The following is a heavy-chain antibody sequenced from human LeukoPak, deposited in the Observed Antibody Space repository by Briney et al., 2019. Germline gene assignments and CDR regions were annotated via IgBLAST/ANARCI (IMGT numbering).Heavy chain of an antibody. D-gene: IGHD3-16*01. CDR2: ISYDGSNK. V-gene: IGHV3-30*04. Sequence: PGGSLRLSCAASGFTSSSYAMHWVRQAPGKGLEWVAAISYDGSNKYYADSVKGRFTISRDTSKNTLYLQVNSLRGEDTAVYYCARAGGGHFFYGMDVWGQGTTVTVSS. CDR3: ARAGGGHFFYGMDV. J-gene: IGHJ6*02. CDR1: GFTSSSYA.